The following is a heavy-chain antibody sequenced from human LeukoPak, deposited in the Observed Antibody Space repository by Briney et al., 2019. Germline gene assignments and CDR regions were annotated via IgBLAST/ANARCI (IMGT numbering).Heavy chain of an antibody. CDR2: VYYSGST. V-gene: IGHV4-59*08. D-gene: IGHD6-25*01. CDR1: GDSINTYY. J-gene: IGHJ3*02. Sequence: SSETLSLTCSVSGDSINTYYWNWIRQPPGKGLEWIGFVYYSGSTSYNPSLKSRVTISVDTSKNHFSLKLTSVTAADTAVYYCATIQRDHAFDIWGQGTMVTVSS. CDR3: ATIQRDHAFDI.